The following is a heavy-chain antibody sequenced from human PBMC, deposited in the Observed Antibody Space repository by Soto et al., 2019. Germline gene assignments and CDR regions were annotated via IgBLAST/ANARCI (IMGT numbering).Heavy chain of an antibody. V-gene: IGHV1-3*05. Sequence: QVQLVQSGAEEKKPGASVKVSCKASGYTFTSYAMHWVRQAPGQRLEWMGWINAGNGNTKYSQKFQGRVTITRDTSASTAYMELSSLRSEDTAVYYCARAVLGQIDWLLQHYYGMDVWGQGTTVTVSS. CDR3: ARAVLGQIDWLLQHYYGMDV. CDR1: GYTFTSYA. D-gene: IGHD3-9*01. J-gene: IGHJ6*02. CDR2: INAGNGNT.